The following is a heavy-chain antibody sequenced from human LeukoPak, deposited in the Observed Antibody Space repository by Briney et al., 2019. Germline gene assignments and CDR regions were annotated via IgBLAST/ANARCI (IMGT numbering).Heavy chain of an antibody. CDR1: GASFISGDQY. CDR3: SRGLDSRKLGY. D-gene: IGHD3-22*01. CDR2: IHPSGRW. Sequence: SEALSLPCTVSGASFISGDQYWNWIRQSPGEGLEWIGSIHPSGRWYNNPSLESRVTISIDTSKNQFSLNLNSVTAADTAVYFCSRGLDSRKLGYWGQGTLVTVSS. J-gene: IGHJ4*02. V-gene: IGHV4-31*03.